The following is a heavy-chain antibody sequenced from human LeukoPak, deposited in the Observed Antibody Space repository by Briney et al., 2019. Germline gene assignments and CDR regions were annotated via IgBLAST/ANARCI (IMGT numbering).Heavy chain of an antibody. J-gene: IGHJ4*02. D-gene: IGHD2-15*01. Sequence: GGSLRLSCAASGFTFSSYAMSWIRQAPGKGLEWVSYISSSGSTIYYADSVKGRFTISRDNAKNSLYLQMNSLRAEDTAVYYCARTASGSCYFYWGQGTLVTVSS. CDR3: ARTASGSCYFY. CDR2: ISSSGSTI. V-gene: IGHV3-11*01. CDR1: GFTFSSYA.